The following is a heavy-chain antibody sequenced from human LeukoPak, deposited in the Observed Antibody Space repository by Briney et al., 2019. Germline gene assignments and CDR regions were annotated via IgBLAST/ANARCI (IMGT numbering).Heavy chain of an antibody. Sequence: GGSLRLSCAASGFTFSSYAMSWVRQAPWKGLEWVSAISGSGGSTYYADSVKGRFTISRDNSKNTLYLQMNSLRAEDTAVYYCAKDLRGYNYGYRFDYWGQGTLVTVSS. CDR2: ISGSGGST. V-gene: IGHV3-23*01. J-gene: IGHJ4*02. CDR1: GFTFSSYA. CDR3: AKDLRGYNYGYRFDY. D-gene: IGHD5-18*01.